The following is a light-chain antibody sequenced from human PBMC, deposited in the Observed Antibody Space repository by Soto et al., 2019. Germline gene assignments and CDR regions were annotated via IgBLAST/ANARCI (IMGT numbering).Light chain of an antibody. CDR1: QVITNY. Sequence: DIQLTQSASSLSASVGDRVTITCQASQVITNYLNWYQQKPGKAPKLLIYDISTLEIGVPSRFSGSGSGTDFTFTISGLQPEDIATYFCQQYENLPYTCGQGTKLEI. CDR2: DIS. J-gene: IGKJ2*01. V-gene: IGKV1-33*01. CDR3: QQYENLPYT.